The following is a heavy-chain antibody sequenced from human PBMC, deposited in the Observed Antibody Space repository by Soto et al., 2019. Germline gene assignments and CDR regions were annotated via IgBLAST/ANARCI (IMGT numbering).Heavy chain of an antibody. V-gene: IGHV4-34*01. Sequence: SETLSLTCAVYGGSFSGYYWSWIRQPPGKGLEWIGEINHSGSTNYNPSLKSRVTISVDTSKNQFSLKLSSVTAADTAVYYCARGLGDSSGYYFNWFDPWGQGTLLTVSS. CDR2: INHSGST. CDR1: GGSFSGYY. D-gene: IGHD3-22*01. J-gene: IGHJ5*02. CDR3: ARGLGDSSGYYFNWFDP.